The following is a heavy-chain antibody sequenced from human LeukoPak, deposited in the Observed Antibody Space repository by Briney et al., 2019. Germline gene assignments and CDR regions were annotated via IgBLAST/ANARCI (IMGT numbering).Heavy chain of an antibody. J-gene: IGHJ3*02. Sequence: PGGSLRLSCAASGFTFDNYAMHWVRQAPGKGLEWVSLIGWDGGTTFYADSVQGRFTISRDNNKNTLYLQMNSLRAEDTALYYCARDHHRRLYDSQARNTFDIWGQGTMVTVSS. CDR1: GFTFDNYA. CDR3: ARDHHRRLYDSQARNTFDI. V-gene: IGHV3-43D*03. CDR2: IGWDGGTT. D-gene: IGHD3-22*01.